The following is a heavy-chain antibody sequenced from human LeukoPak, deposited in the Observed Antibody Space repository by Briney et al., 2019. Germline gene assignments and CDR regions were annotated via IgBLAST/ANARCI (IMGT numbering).Heavy chain of an antibody. CDR1: GDSISSGDYY. V-gene: IGHV4-30-4*01. CDR3: ARATYYYDSNPVRFDY. D-gene: IGHD3-22*01. J-gene: IGHJ4*02. Sequence: SETLSLTCTVSGDSISSGDYYWSWIRQPPGKGLEWIGYIYYSGSTYYNPSLKSRVTISVDTSKNQFSLKLSSVTAADTAVYYCARATYYYDSNPVRFDYWGQGALVTVSS. CDR2: IYYSGST.